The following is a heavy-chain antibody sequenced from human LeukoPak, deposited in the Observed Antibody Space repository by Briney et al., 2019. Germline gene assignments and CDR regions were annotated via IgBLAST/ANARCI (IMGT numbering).Heavy chain of an antibody. Sequence: QAGGSLRLSCAASGFTFSSYGMHWVRQAPGKGLEWVAFIRYDGSNKYYADSVKGRFTISRDNSKNTLYLQMNSLRAEDTAVYYCAKPEAVAGPFDYWGQGTLVTVSS. J-gene: IGHJ4*02. CDR3: AKPEAVAGPFDY. D-gene: IGHD6-19*01. CDR1: GFTFSSYG. V-gene: IGHV3-30*02. CDR2: IRYDGSNK.